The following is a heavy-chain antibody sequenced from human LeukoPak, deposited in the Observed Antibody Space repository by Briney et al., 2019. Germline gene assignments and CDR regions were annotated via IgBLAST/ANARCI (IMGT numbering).Heavy chain of an antibody. CDR2: IYYSGST. CDR1: GGSISSSSYY. J-gene: IGHJ6*03. Sequence: SETLSLTCTVSGGSISSSSYYWGWIRQSPGKGLEWIGSIYYSGSTYYNPSLKSRVTISVDTSKNQFSLKLSSVTAADTAVYYCAREPLWSGYSYYYYYMDVWGKGTTVTVSS. V-gene: IGHV4-39*07. D-gene: IGHD3-3*01. CDR3: AREPLWSGYSYYYYYMDV.